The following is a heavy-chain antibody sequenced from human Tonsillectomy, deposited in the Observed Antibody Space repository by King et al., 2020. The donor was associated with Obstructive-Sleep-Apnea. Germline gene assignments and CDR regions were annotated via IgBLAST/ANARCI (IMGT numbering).Heavy chain of an antibody. Sequence: QLVQSGGGVVQPGRSLRLSCAASGFTFSSYAMHWVRQAPGKGLEWVAVISYDGSNKYYADSVKGRFTISRDNSKNTLYLQMNSLRAEDTAVYYCATLFSSSWDYFDYWGQGTLVTVSS. V-gene: IGHV3-30-3*01. CDR3: ATLFSSSWDYFDY. CDR1: GFTFSSYA. D-gene: IGHD6-13*01. CDR2: ISYDGSNK. J-gene: IGHJ4*02.